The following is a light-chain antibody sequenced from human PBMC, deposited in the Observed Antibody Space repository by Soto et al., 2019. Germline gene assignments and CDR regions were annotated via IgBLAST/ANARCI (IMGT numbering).Light chain of an antibody. Sequence: QSALTQPASLSGSPGQSITISCTGTSSDVGYYNYVSWYQQHPGKAPKDIIYEVSNRPSGVSSRFSGSKYGNTASLTISGLQAEDEADYYCSSYISVSSPVVFGGGTKLTVL. V-gene: IGLV2-14*01. CDR2: EVS. J-gene: IGLJ2*01. CDR1: SSDVGYYNY. CDR3: SSYISVSSPVV.